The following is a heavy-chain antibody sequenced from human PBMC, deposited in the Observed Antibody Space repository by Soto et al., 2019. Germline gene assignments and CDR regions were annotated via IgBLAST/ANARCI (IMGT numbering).Heavy chain of an antibody. CDR2: FYYSEST. Sequence: QLQLQESGPELVKPSETLSLTCTVSGGSITSNSYYWGWIRQPPGKGLEWIGSFYYSESTYFNPSLKSRVTISVDTSKNQFSLKLSAVTAADTAVYYCARSSTVTYDYWGQGILVTVSS. D-gene: IGHD4-17*01. CDR1: GGSITSNSYY. CDR3: ARSSTVTYDY. J-gene: IGHJ4*02. V-gene: IGHV4-39*01.